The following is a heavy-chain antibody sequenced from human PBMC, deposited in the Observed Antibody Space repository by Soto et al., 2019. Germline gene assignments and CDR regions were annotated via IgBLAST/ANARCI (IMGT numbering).Heavy chain of an antibody. Sequence: SSVKVSCKASVGTFSSYAISWLRQAPGQGLEWMGGIIPICGTANYAQKFQGRVTITADKSTSTAYMELSSLRSEETAVYYCALAVIAAAGTVPYFYYGMDVWGQGTTVTVSS. CDR2: IIPICGTA. D-gene: IGHD6-13*01. V-gene: IGHV1-69*06. CDR3: ALAVIAAAGTVPYFYYGMDV. J-gene: IGHJ6*02. CDR1: VGTFSSYA.